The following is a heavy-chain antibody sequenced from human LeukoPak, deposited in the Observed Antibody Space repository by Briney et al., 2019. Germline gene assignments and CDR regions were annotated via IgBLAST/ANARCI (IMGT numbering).Heavy chain of an antibody. CDR2: INHSGST. D-gene: IGHD3-22*01. J-gene: IGHJ4*02. CDR1: GGSFSGYH. Sequence: SETLSLTCAVYGGSFSGYHWSWIRQPPGKGLEWIGEINHSGSTNYNPSLKSRVAISVDTSKNQFSLKLSSVTAADTAVYYCARRSRKYYYDSSGYYYFGYWGQGTLVTVSS. CDR3: ARRSRKYYYDSSGYYYFGY. V-gene: IGHV4-34*01.